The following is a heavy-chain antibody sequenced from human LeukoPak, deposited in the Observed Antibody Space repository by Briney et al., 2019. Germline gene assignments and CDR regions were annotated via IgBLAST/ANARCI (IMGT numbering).Heavy chain of an antibody. J-gene: IGHJ6*02. CDR3: ASAPPYGSGSYRARYYYGMDV. Sequence: ASVTVSCKASGYTFTSYGISWVRQAPGQGLEWMGWISAYNGNTNYAQKLQGRVTMTTDTSTSTAYMELRSLRSDDTAVYYCASAPPYGSGSYRARYYYGMDVWGQGTTVTVSS. V-gene: IGHV1-18*01. D-gene: IGHD3-10*01. CDR2: ISAYNGNT. CDR1: GYTFTSYG.